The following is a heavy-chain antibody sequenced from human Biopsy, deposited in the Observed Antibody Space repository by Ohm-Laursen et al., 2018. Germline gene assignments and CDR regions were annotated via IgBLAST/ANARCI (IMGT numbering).Heavy chain of an antibody. Sequence: SVKVSCKAPEGTFSNYGVNWVRQALGQGLEWLGGNIPILGTGNYAQKFQDRVTVAADTSTSTATMELRSLRSDDTAVYYCATKLTGYFHHWGQGTLVIVSS. J-gene: IGHJ1*01. CDR1: EGTFSNYG. CDR3: ATKLTGYFHH. CDR2: NIPILGTG. V-gene: IGHV1-69*06. D-gene: IGHD3-9*01.